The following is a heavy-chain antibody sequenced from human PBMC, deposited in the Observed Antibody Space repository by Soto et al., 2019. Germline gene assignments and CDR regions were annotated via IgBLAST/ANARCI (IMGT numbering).Heavy chain of an antibody. CDR3: ARGMTTVTTIDY. CDR1: GGSISSGGYS. J-gene: IGHJ4*02. CDR2: IYHSGST. D-gene: IGHD4-4*01. V-gene: IGHV4-30-2*01. Sequence: TRSLTCAVSGGSISSGGYSGSWIRQPPGKGLEWIGYIYHSGSTYYNPSLKSRVTISVDRSKNQFSLKLSSVTAADTAVYYCARGMTTVTTIDYWGQGTLVTVSS.